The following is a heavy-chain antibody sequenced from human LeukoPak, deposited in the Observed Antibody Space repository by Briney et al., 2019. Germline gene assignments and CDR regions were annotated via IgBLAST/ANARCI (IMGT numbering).Heavy chain of an antibody. Sequence: ASVKVSCKASGGTFSSYAISWVRQAPGQGLEWMGRIIPIFGTANYAQKFQGRVTITTDESTSTAYMELSSLRSEDTAVYYCARDLGPYQLLRYDAFDIWGQGTMVTVSS. CDR2: IIPIFGTA. D-gene: IGHD2-2*01. CDR3: ARDLGPYQLLRYDAFDI. V-gene: IGHV1-69*05. J-gene: IGHJ3*02. CDR1: GGTFSSYA.